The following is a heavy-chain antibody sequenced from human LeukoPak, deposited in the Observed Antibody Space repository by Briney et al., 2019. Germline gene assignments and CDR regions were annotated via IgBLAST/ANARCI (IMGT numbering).Heavy chain of an antibody. Sequence: SETLSLTCTVSGGSISGYYWSWIRQPAGKGLEWIGRMYGSGSTSYNPSLKSRVSMSVDMSKNQLSLKLSSVTAADTAVYYCAREKGNSYGYDYWGQGTLVTVSS. CDR2: MYGSGST. CDR3: AREKGNSYGYDY. V-gene: IGHV4-4*07. CDR1: GGSISGYY. J-gene: IGHJ4*02. D-gene: IGHD5-18*01.